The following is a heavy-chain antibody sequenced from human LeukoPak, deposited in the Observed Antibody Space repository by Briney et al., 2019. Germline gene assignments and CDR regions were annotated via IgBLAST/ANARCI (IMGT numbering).Heavy chain of an antibody. CDR3: ARLPGTDDAFDI. J-gene: IGHJ3*02. V-gene: IGHV4-34*01. D-gene: IGHD1-1*01. CDR1: GGSFSGYY. CDR2: INHSGST. Sequence: SETLSLTCAVYGGSFSGYYWSWIRQPPGKGLEWIGEINHSGSTNYNPSLKSRVTISVDTSKNQFSLKLSSVTAADTAVYYCARLPGTDDAFDIWGQGTMVTVSS.